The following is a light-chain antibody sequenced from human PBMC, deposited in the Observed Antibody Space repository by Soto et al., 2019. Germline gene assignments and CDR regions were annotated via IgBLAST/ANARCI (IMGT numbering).Light chain of an antibody. J-gene: IGKJ4*01. CDR3: QQYDDFPLS. CDR1: QDISNY. Sequence: DIQMTQSPSSLSASVVERVTITFQASQDISNYLNWYQQKPGKAPKLLIYDASDLEMGVPSRFSGSGSGTDFTFTINSLQPEDIATYYCQQYDDFPLSFGGGTKVDIK. CDR2: DAS. V-gene: IGKV1-33*01.